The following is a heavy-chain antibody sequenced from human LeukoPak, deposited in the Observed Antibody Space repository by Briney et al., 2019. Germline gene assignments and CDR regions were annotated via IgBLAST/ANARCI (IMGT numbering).Heavy chain of an antibody. J-gene: IGHJ5*02. CDR3: AKDSAVWGSLNYFNP. D-gene: IGHD3-16*01. Sequence: GASVKVSCKASGYSFTGYYIHWVRQAPGQGPEWMGWINPYSGDTKYAQKFQARVTMTRDTSISTAYMYLGGLKSDDTAVYYCAKDSAVWGSLNYFNPWGQGTLVTVSS. CDR2: INPYSGDT. V-gene: IGHV1-2*02. CDR1: GYSFTGYY.